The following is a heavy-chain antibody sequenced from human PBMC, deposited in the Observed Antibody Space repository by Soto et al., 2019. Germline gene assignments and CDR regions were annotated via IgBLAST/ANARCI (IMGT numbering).Heavy chain of an antibody. J-gene: IGHJ6*02. V-gene: IGHV1-8*01. CDR1: GYSFTKYD. Sequence: ASVKVSCKASGYSFTKYDINWVRQATGQRLEWMGRMNPNRGNTGYAQKFQGRVTMTRNTSISTAYMELSSLRSEDTAVYYCARQSTRPNLRFLEWLLSNGMDAWGQETTFTVSS. CDR3: ARQSTRPNLRFLEWLLSNGMDA. D-gene: IGHD3-3*01. CDR2: MNPNRGNT.